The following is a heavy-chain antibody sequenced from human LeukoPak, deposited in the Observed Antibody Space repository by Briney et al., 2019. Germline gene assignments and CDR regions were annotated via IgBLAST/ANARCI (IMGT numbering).Heavy chain of an antibody. CDR3: VTGEGAFDI. V-gene: IGHV6-1*01. CDR1: GDTVSSASAT. D-gene: IGHD3-16*01. CDR2: TYYRSKWYN. Sequence: SQTLSLTCAISGDTVSSASATWNWIRQSPLRGLEWLGRTYYRSKWYNDYSVSVKSRITINPDTSKNQFSLQLNSVTPEDTAVYYCVTGEGAFDIWGQGTMVTVSS. J-gene: IGHJ3*02.